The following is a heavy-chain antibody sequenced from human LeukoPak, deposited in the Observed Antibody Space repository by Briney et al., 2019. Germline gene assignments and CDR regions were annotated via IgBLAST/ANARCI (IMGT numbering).Heavy chain of an antibody. CDR3: TRDRVPNWLDP. J-gene: IGHJ5*02. Sequence: ASVKVSCKTSGYTFTGYYAHWVRQAPGRGLEWMGWINPNRGGTNYAQKFQDRVTITRDTSIRTVFMELRNLSADDTAVYFCTRDRVPNWLDPWGQGTLITVSS. CDR1: GYTFTGYY. CDR2: INPNRGGT. V-gene: IGHV1-2*02. D-gene: IGHD3-3*01.